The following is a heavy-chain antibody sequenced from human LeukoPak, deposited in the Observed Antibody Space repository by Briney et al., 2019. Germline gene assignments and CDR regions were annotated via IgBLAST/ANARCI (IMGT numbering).Heavy chain of an antibody. CDR3: ARGYCSSTSCRFLYYYYGMDV. CDR1: GGSISSYY. V-gene: IGHV4-59*01. J-gene: IGHJ6*04. CDR2: IYYSGST. Sequence: SETLSLTCTVSGGSISSYYWSWIRQPPGKGLEWIGYIYYSGSTNYNPSLKSRVTISVDTSENQFSLKLSSVTAADTAVYYCARGYCSSTSCRFLYYYYGMDVWGKGTTVTVSS. D-gene: IGHD2-2*01.